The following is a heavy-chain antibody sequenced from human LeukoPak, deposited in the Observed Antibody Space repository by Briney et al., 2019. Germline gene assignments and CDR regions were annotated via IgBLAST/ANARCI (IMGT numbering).Heavy chain of an antibody. Sequence: ASVKVSCKASGGTFSSYAISWVRQAPGQGLEWMGGIIPIFGTASYAQKFQGRVTITADESTSTAYMELSSLRSEDTAVYYCHYYDSSGYYDYYYGMDVWGQGTTVTVSS. CDR2: IIPIFGTA. CDR1: GGTFSSYA. CDR3: HYYDSSGYYDYYYGMDV. V-gene: IGHV1-69*13. D-gene: IGHD3-22*01. J-gene: IGHJ6*02.